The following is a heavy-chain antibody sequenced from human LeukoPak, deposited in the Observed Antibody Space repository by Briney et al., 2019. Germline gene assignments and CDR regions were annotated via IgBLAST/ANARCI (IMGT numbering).Heavy chain of an antibody. D-gene: IGHD6-13*01. Sequence: GGSLRLSCAASGFTFSSYGMSWVRQAPGKGLEWVSAISGSGGSTYYADSVKGRFTISRDNSKNTLYLQMNSLRAEDTAVYYCAKDGHSSSSYGTEFDYWGQGTLVTVSS. J-gene: IGHJ4*02. CDR1: GFTFSSYG. CDR2: ISGSGGST. CDR3: AKDGHSSSSYGTEFDY. V-gene: IGHV3-23*01.